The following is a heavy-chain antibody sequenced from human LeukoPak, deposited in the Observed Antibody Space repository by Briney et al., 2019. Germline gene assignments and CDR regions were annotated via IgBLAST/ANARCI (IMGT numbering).Heavy chain of an antibody. D-gene: IGHD2-21*02. CDR3: AGAYCGGDCYSGRTFDI. J-gene: IGHJ3*02. V-gene: IGHV4-4*02. CDR1: GGSISSSYW. CDR2: VYHSGST. Sequence: SGTLSLTCAVSGGSISSSYWRSWVRQPPGKGLEWIGEVYHSGSTKYSPSLKSRLTLSVDKSKNQVSPRLRSVTAADPAVYYCAGAYCGGDCYSGRTFDIWGQGTMVTVSS.